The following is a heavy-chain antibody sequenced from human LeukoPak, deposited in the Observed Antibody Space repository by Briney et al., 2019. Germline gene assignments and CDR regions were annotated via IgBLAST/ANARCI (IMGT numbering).Heavy chain of an antibody. CDR3: ARGTSLGYDSSGYYYEGNYFDY. V-gene: IGHV4-34*01. J-gene: IGHJ4*02. D-gene: IGHD3-22*01. CDR1: GGSFSGYY. CDR2: INHSGST. Sequence: PSETLSLTCAVYGGSFSGYYWSWIRQPPGKGLEWIGEINHSGSTNYNPSLKSRVTISVDTSKNQFSLKLSSVTAADTAVYYCARGTSLGYDSSGYYYEGNYFDYWGQGTLVTVSS.